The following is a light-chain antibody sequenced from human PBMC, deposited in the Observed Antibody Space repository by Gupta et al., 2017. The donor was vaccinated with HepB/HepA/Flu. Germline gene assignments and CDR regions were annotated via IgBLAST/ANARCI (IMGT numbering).Light chain of an antibody. CDR3: QQEYNTPWT. CDR2: WAS. CDR1: QSVLYSSNNKNY. V-gene: IGKV4-1*01. J-gene: IGKJ1*01. Sequence: DIVMTQSPDSLAVSLGERATINCKSSQSVLYSSNNKNYLAWYQQKPGQPPKLLVYWASTRESGVPDRFSGSGSGTDFTLTISSLQAEDVAVYYCQQEYNTPWTFGQGTKVEIK.